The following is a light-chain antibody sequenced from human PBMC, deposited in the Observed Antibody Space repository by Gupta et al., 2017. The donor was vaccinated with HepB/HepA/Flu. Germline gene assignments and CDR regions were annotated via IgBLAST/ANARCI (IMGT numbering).Light chain of an antibody. V-gene: IGKV3-15*01. Sequence: EIIMTQSPVTLSVSPGERVTLSCRASQSVLTNLAWFQQKPGQPPRLLIFGASTRATDTPARFSGSGSGTEFTLTISSLQSEDFGVYFCHHYNNWPQSFGQGTKVAI. CDR2: GAS. J-gene: IGKJ1*01. CDR1: QSVLTN. CDR3: HHYNNWPQS.